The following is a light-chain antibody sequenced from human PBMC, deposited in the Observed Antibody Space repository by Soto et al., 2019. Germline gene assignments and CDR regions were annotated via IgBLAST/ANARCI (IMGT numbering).Light chain of an antibody. V-gene: IGKV1-12*01. CDR3: QQVNSFPLT. J-gene: IGKJ3*01. CDR2: AAA. Sequence: DIQMTQSPSSVSASVGDRVTITCRASQGIGSWLGWYQQKPGKAPKLLIYAAASLQSGVPSRFSATFSGTEFSLTSSSVQPEDLATYFCQQVNSFPLTFGPGTKVDLK. CDR1: QGIGSW.